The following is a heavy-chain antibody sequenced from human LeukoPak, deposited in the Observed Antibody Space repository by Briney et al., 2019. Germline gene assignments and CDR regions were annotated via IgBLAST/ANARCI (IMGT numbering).Heavy chain of an antibody. D-gene: IGHD2/OR15-2a*01. V-gene: IGHV3-74*01. Sequence: GGSLRLSCRASGFTFSTYWMHWVRHTPGKGLVWVSRINSDGSSTNYADSVKGRFTISRDNAKNTVYLQMNSLRVEDTAVYYCARDLSSDYWGQGTQVTVSS. CDR1: GFTFSTYW. CDR3: ARDLSSDY. J-gene: IGHJ4*02. CDR2: INSDGSST.